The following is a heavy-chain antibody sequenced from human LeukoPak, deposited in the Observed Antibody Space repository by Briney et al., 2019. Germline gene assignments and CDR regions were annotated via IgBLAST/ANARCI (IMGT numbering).Heavy chain of an antibody. CDR1: GYTFTRYY. CDR3: ARLGSGEDDGGWVDY. D-gene: IGHD3-10*01. Sequence: PGASVKLSCKASGYTFTRYYIHWVRQAPGQGLEWMGIISPSGGSTSNAQKFQGRVTMTGDTSTSTVYLELSSLRSEDTAVYYCARLGSGEDDGGWVDYWGQGTLVTVSS. CDR2: ISPSGGST. J-gene: IGHJ4*02. V-gene: IGHV1-46*01.